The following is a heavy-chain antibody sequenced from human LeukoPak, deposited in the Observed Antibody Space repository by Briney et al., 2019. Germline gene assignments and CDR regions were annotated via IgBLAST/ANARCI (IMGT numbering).Heavy chain of an antibody. CDR1: GYTFTSYD. Sequence: GASVKVSCKASGYTFTSYDINWVRQATGQGLEWMGWMNPNSGNTGYAQKFQGRVTITRNTSISTAYMELSSLRSEDTAVYYCARQDSSGYFNWFDPWGQGTLVTVSS. V-gene: IGHV1-8*03. CDR3: ARQDSSGYFNWFDP. J-gene: IGHJ5*02. CDR2: MNPNSGNT. D-gene: IGHD3-22*01.